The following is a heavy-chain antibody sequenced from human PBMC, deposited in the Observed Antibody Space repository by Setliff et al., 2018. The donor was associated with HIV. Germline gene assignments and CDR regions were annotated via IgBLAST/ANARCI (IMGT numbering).Heavy chain of an antibody. CDR2: IYPDDSDT. Sequence: PGESLKISCKGSGYSFTSYWIGWVRQMPGKGLEWMGIIYPDDSDTRYSPSFQGQVTISADKSISTAYLQWSTLKASDTAMYYCARHLGITTLRGAGAFDIWGQGTMVTVSS. J-gene: IGHJ3*02. CDR1: GYSFTSYW. CDR3: ARHLGITTLRGAGAFDI. V-gene: IGHV5-51*01. D-gene: IGHD3-10*01.